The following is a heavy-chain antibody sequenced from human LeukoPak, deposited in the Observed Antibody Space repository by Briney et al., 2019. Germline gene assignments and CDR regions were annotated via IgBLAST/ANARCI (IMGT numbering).Heavy chain of an antibody. CDR2: ISGTGGST. CDR1: GSTFSSYV. CDR3: AKRLVYSSSWYYFDY. J-gene: IGHJ4*02. V-gene: IGHV3-23*01. Sequence: PGGSLRLSCAASGSTFSSYVMSWVRQAPGKGLEEVSVISGTGGSTYYADSVKGRFTISRDNSKNTLYVQMNSLRAEDTAVYYCAKRLVYSSSWYYFDYWGQGTLVTVSS. D-gene: IGHD6-13*01.